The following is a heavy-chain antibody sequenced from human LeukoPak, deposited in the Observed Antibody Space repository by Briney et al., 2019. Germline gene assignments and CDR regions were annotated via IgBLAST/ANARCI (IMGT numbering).Heavy chain of an antibody. Sequence: GGSLRLSCAASGFTFSGSAMHWVRQASGKGLEWVGRIRSRANSYATAYAASVKGRFTISRDDSKNTAYLQMNSLKTEDTAVYYCTTRPSYSSSWYLDNNWFDPWGQGTLVIVSS. CDR1: GFTFSGSA. J-gene: IGHJ5*02. D-gene: IGHD6-13*01. CDR2: IRSRANSYAT. CDR3: TTRPSYSSSWYLDNNWFDP. V-gene: IGHV3-73*01.